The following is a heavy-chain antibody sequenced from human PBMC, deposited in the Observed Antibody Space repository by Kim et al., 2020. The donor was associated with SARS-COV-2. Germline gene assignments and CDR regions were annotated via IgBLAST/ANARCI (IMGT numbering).Heavy chain of an antibody. CDR3: ATDCGVDCPNLAD. D-gene: IGHD2-21*02. J-gene: IGHJ4*02. CDR2: IYRGGST. CDR1: GFTVNSNS. Sequence: GGSLRLSCAASGFTVNSNSMTWVRQAPGKGLEWVSVIYRGGSTHYADSVKSRFTISRHNSKNTLFLHMNGLRPDDTAVYYCATDCGVDCPNLADWGQGTPVTVSS. V-gene: IGHV3-53*04.